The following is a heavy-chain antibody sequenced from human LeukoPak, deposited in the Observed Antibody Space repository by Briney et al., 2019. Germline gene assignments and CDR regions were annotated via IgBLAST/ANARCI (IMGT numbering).Heavy chain of an antibody. CDR1: GYSITSGYH. Sequence: SETLSLTCIVSGYSITSGYHWGWIRQTPGKGLEWIGTMYHSGNINYNPSLKSRVTVSVDTSKNQLSLKVTSVTAADTAVYYCAIGYGDYFFGLDPWGQGTLVTVSS. J-gene: IGHJ5*02. V-gene: IGHV4-38-2*02. CDR2: MYHSGNI. CDR3: AIGYGDYFFGLDP. D-gene: IGHD4-17*01.